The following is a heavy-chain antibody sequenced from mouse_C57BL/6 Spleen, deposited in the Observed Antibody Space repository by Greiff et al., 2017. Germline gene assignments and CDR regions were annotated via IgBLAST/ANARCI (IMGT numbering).Heavy chain of an antibody. J-gene: IGHJ3*01. CDR2: IYPGDGDT. V-gene: IGHV1-82*01. CDR3: AIYYYGPWFAY. CDR1: GYAFSSSW. D-gene: IGHD1-1*01. Sequence: VQLQQSGPELVKPGASVQISCKASGYAFSSSWMNWVKQRPGKGLEWIGRIYPGDGDTNYNGKFKGKATLTADKSSSTAYMQLSSLTSEDSAVYFCAIYYYGPWFAYWGQGTLVTVSA.